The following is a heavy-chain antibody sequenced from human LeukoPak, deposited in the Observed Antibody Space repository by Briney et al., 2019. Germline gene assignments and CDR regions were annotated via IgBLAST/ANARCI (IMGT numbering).Heavy chain of an antibody. V-gene: IGHV4-59*08. CDR1: GGSISSYY. Sequence: LETLSLTCTVSGGSISSYYWNWIRQPPGKGLEWIGYIYYSGSTNYNPSLKSRVTISVDTSKNQFSLKLSSVTAADTAVYYCARHALHSGSYMFDYWGQGTLVTVSS. CDR3: ARHALHSGSYMFDY. D-gene: IGHD1-26*01. CDR2: IYYSGST. J-gene: IGHJ4*02.